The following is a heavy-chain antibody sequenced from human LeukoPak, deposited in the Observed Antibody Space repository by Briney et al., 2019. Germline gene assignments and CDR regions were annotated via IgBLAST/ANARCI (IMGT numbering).Heavy chain of an antibody. V-gene: IGHV4-39*07. CDR1: GGSISSSGYY. CDR3: ARTPGNYDSSGYDY. D-gene: IGHD3-22*01. Sequence: PSETLSLTCTVSGGSISSSGYYWGWIRQPPGKGLEWIGSIYYSGSTYYNPSLKSRVTISVDTSKNQFSLKLSSVTAADTAVYYCARTPGNYDSSGYDYWGQGTLVTVSS. J-gene: IGHJ4*02. CDR2: IYYSGST.